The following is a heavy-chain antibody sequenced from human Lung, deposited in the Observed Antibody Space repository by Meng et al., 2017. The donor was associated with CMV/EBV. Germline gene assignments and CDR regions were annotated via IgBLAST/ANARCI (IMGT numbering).Heavy chain of an antibody. CDR1: GGSIGSGGYY. D-gene: IGHD5-24*01. V-gene: IGHV4-31*03. CDR3: AREAGRDGYATPKFDY. J-gene: IGHJ4*02. Sequence: QVQRQESGTGLVKPSQTLSFTCTVSGGSIGSGGYYWSWIRQHPGKGLEWIGYIYYTGSTFYNPSLKSRVTISVDTSKNQFSLKLIPATAADTAVYYCAREAGRDGYATPKFDYWGQGTLVTVSS. CDR2: IYYTGST.